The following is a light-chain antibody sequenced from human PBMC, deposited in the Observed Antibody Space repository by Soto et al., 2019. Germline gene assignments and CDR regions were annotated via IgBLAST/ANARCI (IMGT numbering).Light chain of an antibody. V-gene: IGKV3D-15*01. Sequence: EIVMTQSPATLSVSPGERATLSCRASQSVSSKLAWYQQKPGQAPRLLIYDASTRATGIPGRFSGRGSGTVFTLTISSLQFEDFAVYYCQQYNNWPPVYTFGQGTKLEIK. CDR2: DAS. J-gene: IGKJ2*01. CDR3: QQYNNWPPVYT. CDR1: QSVSSK.